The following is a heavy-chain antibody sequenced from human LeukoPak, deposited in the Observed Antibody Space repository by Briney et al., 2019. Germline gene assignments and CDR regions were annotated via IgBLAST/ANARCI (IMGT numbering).Heavy chain of an antibody. CDR1: GGTFSSYA. J-gene: IGHJ3*02. CDR3: ARARGAYYYDSSGYYSDAFDI. Sequence: ASVKVSCKASGGTFSSYAVSWVRQAPGQGLEWMGGIIPIFGTANYAQKFQGRVTITADESTSTAYMELNSLRSEDTAVYYCARARGAYYYDSSGYYSDAFDIWGQGTMVTVSS. D-gene: IGHD3-22*01. CDR2: IIPIFGTA. V-gene: IGHV1-69*13.